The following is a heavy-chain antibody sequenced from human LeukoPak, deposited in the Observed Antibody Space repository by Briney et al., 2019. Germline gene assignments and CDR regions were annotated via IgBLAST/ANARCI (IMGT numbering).Heavy chain of an antibody. J-gene: IGHJ3*02. Sequence: PSETLSLTCSVSGGSISYYYWSWIRQPPGKGLDWIGYMYSGGTTNYSPSLKSRVTISEDMSKNQFSLKLTSVTAADTAVYYCARHSGHSSTNDAFDIWGQGTMVIVSS. V-gene: IGHV4-59*01. D-gene: IGHD6-13*01. CDR3: ARHSGHSSTNDAFDI. CDR2: MYSGGTT. CDR1: GGSISYYY.